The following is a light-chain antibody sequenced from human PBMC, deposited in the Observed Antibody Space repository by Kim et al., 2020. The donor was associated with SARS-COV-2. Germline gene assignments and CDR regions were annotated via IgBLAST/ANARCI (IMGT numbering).Light chain of an antibody. CDR1: KLGDKY. J-gene: IGLJ3*02. CDR2: QDN. CDR3: QAWDSSTVWV. V-gene: IGLV3-1*01. Sequence: VSPGQTATITSSGDKLGDKYACWYQQKPDQSPMVVIYQDNKRPAGIPERFSGSNSGNTATLTISGTQPMDEAEYYCQAWDSSTVWVFGGGTQLTVL.